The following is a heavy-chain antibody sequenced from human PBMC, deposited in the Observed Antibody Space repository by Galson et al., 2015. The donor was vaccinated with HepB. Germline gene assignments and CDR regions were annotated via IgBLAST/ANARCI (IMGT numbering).Heavy chain of an antibody. D-gene: IGHD3-22*01. CDR1: GFSLSTNDMC. J-gene: IGHJ4*02. CDR2: IDWDGDK. Sequence: PALVTPTQTLTLTCTFSGFSLSTNDMCVSWIRQPPGKALEWLARIDWDGDKYYNTSLKTRLTISKDTSKNQVVLTMSNMEPVDTATYYCARIRYYYDTSGRRAFHLDYLGQGILVNVSS. CDR3: ARIRYYYDTSGRRAFHLDY. V-gene: IGHV2-70*11.